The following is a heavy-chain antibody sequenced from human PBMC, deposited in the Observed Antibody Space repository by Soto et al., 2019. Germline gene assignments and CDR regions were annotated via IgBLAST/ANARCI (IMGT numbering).Heavy chain of an antibody. CDR3: ARGKEYSSSSGYYYGMDV. D-gene: IGHD6-6*01. Sequence: EVQLVETGGGLIQPGGSLRLSCAASGFTVSSNYMSWVRQAPGKGLEWVSVIYSGGSTYYADSVKGRFTISRDNSKNTLYLKMNSLRAEDTAVYYCARGKEYSSSSGYYYGMDVWGQGTTVTVSS. CDR2: IYSGGST. J-gene: IGHJ6*02. V-gene: IGHV3-53*02. CDR1: GFTVSSNY.